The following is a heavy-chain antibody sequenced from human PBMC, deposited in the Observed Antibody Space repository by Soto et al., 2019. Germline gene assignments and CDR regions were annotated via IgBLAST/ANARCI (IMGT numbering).Heavy chain of an antibody. CDR1: GGSISSGYYY. CDR3: ARDRRGSYSKWFDP. D-gene: IGHD1-26*01. V-gene: IGHV4-30-4*01. Sequence: KTSETLSLTCSVSGGSISSGYYYWSWIRQPPGKGLEWIGNIYYSGNTYYNPSLKSRLIISIDTSKNQFSLKVGSVTAADTAVYYCARDRRGSYSKWFDPWGQGTLVTVSS. CDR2: IYYSGNT. J-gene: IGHJ5*02.